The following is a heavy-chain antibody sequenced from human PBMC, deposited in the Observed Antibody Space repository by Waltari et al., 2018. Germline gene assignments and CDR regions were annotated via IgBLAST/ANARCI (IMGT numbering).Heavy chain of an antibody. CDR1: GGSIRSTTYY. J-gene: IGHJ4*02. V-gene: IGHV4-39*01. Sequence: QLQLQESGPGLVKPSETLSLTCTVAGGSIRSTTYYWGWVRQSPGKGLEWLRSIYYGGTTHYNPSLSIRVTISVDTSKNQFSLKLSSWTASDTAVFYCARQGSYCYVGFDYWGQGTLVTVSS. CDR2: IYYGGTT. CDR3: ARQGSYCYVGFDY. D-gene: IGHD5-18*01.